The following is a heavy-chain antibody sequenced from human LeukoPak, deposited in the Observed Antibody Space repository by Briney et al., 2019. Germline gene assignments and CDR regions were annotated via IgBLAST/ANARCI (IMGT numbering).Heavy chain of an antibody. Sequence: PGGSLRLSCAASGFTLSSFAMNWVRQAPGKGLEWVSGISGSGGSTFYVDSVKGRFTISRDNSKNTLYLQMNSLRAEDTAVYYCAKTGLTMIVVVIDAFDYWGQGTLVTVSS. V-gene: IGHV3-23*01. D-gene: IGHD3-22*01. CDR3: AKTGLTMIVVVIDAFDY. CDR1: GFTLSSFA. J-gene: IGHJ4*02. CDR2: ISGSGGST.